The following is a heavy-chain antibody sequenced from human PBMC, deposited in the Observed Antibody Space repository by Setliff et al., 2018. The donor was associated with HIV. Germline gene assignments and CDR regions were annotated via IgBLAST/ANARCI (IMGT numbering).Heavy chain of an antibody. Sequence: LSLTCSVSGVSITNNYWTWIRQPPGKGLEWIGFIYYSGTTNYNPSLKSRVTMSLDTSKNQFSLEVNSLSSADTAVYYCARMVIQFGDYHFDDWGQGALVTVS. V-gene: IGHV4-59*01. J-gene: IGHJ4*02. CDR3: ARMVIQFGDYHFDD. D-gene: IGHD3-10*01. CDR2: IYYSGTT. CDR1: GVSITNNY.